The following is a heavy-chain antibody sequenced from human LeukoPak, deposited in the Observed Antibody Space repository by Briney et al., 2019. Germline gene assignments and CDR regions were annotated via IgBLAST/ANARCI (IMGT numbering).Heavy chain of an antibody. CDR3: AREAGVAPRGYFDY. J-gene: IGHJ4*02. CDR1: GGSISSGDYY. V-gene: IGHV4-30-4*01. CDR2: IYYSGSS. Sequence: SQTLSLTCTVSGGSISSGDYYWSWIRQPPGKGLEWIGYIYYSGSSYYIPSLKSRVTMSVDTSKNQFSLKLSSVTAADTAVYYCAREAGVAPRGYFDYWGQGTLVTVSS. D-gene: IGHD2-15*01.